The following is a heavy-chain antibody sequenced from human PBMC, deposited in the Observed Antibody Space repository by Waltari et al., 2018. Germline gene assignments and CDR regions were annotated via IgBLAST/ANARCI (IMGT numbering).Heavy chain of an antibody. D-gene: IGHD3-9*01. CDR1: GYTFTSYY. J-gene: IGHJ4*02. CDR2: INPGGGST. V-gene: IGHV1-46*01. CDR3: ARSRILTGYFPNEEFDN. Sequence: QVQLVQSGAEVKKPGASVRLSCKASGYTFTSYYINWVRQAPGKGTEWMGVINPGGGSTIYAQKCQGRVTMSRDTSTSTVYMELSSLRSEDTAVYYCARSRILTGYFPNEEFDNWGQGTLVTVSS.